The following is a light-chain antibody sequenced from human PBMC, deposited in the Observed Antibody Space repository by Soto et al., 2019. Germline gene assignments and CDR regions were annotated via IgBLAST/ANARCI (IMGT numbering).Light chain of an antibody. CDR1: SSDVGGYNY. J-gene: IGLJ1*01. Sequence: QSALAQPPSASGSPGQSVAISCTGTSSDVGGYNYVSWYQQHPGKAPKLMISEVNKRPSGVPDRFSGSKSGNTAPLTVSGLQADEEADYYCSSDAGSSNVFGTGTKVTVL. CDR2: EVN. V-gene: IGLV2-8*01. CDR3: SSDAGSSNV.